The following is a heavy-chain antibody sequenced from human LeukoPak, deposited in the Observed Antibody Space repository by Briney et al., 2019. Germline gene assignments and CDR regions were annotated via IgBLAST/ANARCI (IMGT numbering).Heavy chain of an antibody. J-gene: IGHJ4*02. V-gene: IGHV3-23*01. CDR1: GFTFSTYA. D-gene: IGHD2-2*01. CDR3: AKDRVVPAALFDY. Sequence: GGSLRLSCAASGFTFSTYAMSWVRQIPGKGLEWVSAISGSGGSTYYADSVKGRFTISRDNSKNTLYLQMNSLRAEDTAVYYCAKDRVVPAALFDYWGQGTLVTVSS. CDR2: ISGSGGST.